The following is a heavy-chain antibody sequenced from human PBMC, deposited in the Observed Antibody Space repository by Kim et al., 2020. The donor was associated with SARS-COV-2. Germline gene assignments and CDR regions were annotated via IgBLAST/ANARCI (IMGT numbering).Heavy chain of an antibody. CDR3: AREGAEYSCSSTSCPIWD. V-gene: IGHV4-61*01. D-gene: IGHD2-2*01. J-gene: IGHJ4*02. CDR1: GGSVSSGSYY. Sequence: SETLSLTCTVSGGSVSSGSYYWSWIRQPPGKGLEWIGYIYYSGSTNYNPSLKSRVTISVDTSKNQFSLKLSSVTAADTAVYYCAREGAEYSCSSTSCPIWDWGQGTLVTVSS. CDR2: IYYSGST.